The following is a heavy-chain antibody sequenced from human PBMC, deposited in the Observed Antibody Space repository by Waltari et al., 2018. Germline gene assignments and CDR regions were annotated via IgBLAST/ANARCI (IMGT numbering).Heavy chain of an antibody. J-gene: IGHJ4*02. D-gene: IGHD6-13*01. Sequence: EVHLLESGGGLVHPGDSVRLSCAASGVIVRNNYMSWVRQPPGKGREWVSVIYRGGETYYADSVKGRFTISRDNSKNTLDLQMNNVRAEDTDVYYCTSDHGLSWPLDWGQGTMVTVSS. CDR3: TSDHGLSWPLD. CDR2: IYRGGET. V-gene: IGHV3-53*03. CDR1: GVIVRNNY.